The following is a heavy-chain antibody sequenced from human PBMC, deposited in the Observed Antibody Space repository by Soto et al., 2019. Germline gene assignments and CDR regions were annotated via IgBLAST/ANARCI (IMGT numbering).Heavy chain of an antibody. Sequence: EVQLVESGGGLVQPGGSLRLSCAASGFTFSNSGMNWVRQAPGKGLEWVAYISSSSSTIRYADSVKGRFTISRDNAKNSLFLQMNSLRDEDTAVYYCARDRGGPGATDYWGQGTLVTVSS. J-gene: IGHJ4*02. V-gene: IGHV3-48*02. CDR3: ARDRGGPGATDY. D-gene: IGHD1-26*01. CDR1: GFTFSNSG. CDR2: ISSSSSTI.